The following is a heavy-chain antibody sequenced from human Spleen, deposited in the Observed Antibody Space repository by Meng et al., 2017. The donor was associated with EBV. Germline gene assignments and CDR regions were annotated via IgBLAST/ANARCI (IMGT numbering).Heavy chain of an antibody. D-gene: IGHD2-21*02. Sequence: QVKLVQSGSELQKPGASLKISCKASGYTFTRYAMNWVRQAPGQGPEWMGWVNTATGKPTYAQDFTGRFVFSLDTSINTAYLQINSLKPEDTAVYYCARFESLTAGTLNNWGQGTLVTVSS. V-gene: IGHV7-4-1*02. CDR1: GYTFTRYA. J-gene: IGHJ4*02. CDR2: VNTATGKP. CDR3: ARFESLTAGTLNN.